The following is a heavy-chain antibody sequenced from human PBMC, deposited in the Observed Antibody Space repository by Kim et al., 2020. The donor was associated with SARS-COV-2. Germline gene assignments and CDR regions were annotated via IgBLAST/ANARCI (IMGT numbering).Heavy chain of an antibody. D-gene: IGHD2-2*01. CDR2: GST. Sequence: GSTDYAESGKGRFTIARENSKNTLYLQMNSVRAEDTAVYYCAKLSFMDYCGQATLVTVSS. V-gene: IGHV3-23*01. J-gene: IGHJ4*02. CDR3: AKLSFMDY.